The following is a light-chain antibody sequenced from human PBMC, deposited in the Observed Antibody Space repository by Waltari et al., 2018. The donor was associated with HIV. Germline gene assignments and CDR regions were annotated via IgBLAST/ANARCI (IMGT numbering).Light chain of an antibody. Sequence: QSVVTQPPSASGTPGQKVTITCSGSGSNIGTSSVNWYQHFPGTAPKLLNYMNYQRPSVVPGRFSGSQSGTAASLAISGLQYDDEADYDCAVWDDSLGGAVFGGGTKLTVL. V-gene: IGLV1-47*01. J-gene: IGLJ2*01. CDR1: GSNIGTSS. CDR2: MNY. CDR3: AVWDDSLGGAV.